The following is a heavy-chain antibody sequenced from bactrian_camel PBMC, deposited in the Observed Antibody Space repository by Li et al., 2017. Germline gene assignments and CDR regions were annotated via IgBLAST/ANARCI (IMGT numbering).Heavy chain of an antibody. J-gene: IGHJ4*01. CDR2: TSDYDGSL. Sequence: HVQLVESGGGLVQPGGSLRHSCAASGRSVSRYCMVWFRQAPGKEREGIGTSDYDGSLRYVDSLRGRFTISRDNAKNVLVLEMSSLRPEDTGIYYCAAARLARSMAAYCHPGADFTYWGQGTQVTVS. CDR3: AAARLARSMAAYCHPGADFTY. V-gene: IGHV3S26*01. CDR1: GRSVSRYC. D-gene: IGHD1*01.